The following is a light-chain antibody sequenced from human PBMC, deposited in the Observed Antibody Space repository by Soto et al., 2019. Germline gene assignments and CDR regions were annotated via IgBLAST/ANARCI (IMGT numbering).Light chain of an antibody. V-gene: IGKV3-15*01. Sequence: EIVLTQSPATLSLSPGERATLSCRASESVSISLAWYQHKPGQAARILIYDASTRATGIPPRLSGSGSGTEFTPTTSSLQSEDFAVYHCQHYNSWPRTWTFGQGTKVDIK. J-gene: IGKJ1*01. CDR3: QHYNSWPRTWT. CDR2: DAS. CDR1: ESVSIS.